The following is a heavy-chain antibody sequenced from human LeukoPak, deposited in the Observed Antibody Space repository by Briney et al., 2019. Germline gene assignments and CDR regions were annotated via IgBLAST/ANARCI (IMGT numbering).Heavy chain of an antibody. V-gene: IGHV3-30-3*01. J-gene: IGHJ6*02. D-gene: IGHD5-18*01. Sequence: PGGSLRLSCAASGFTFSSYAMHWVRQAPGKGLEWVAVISYDGSNKYYADSVKGRFTISRDNSKNTLYLQMNSLRAEDTAVYYCARGIQLWSHYYYYGMDVWGQGTTVTVSS. CDR1: GFTFSSYA. CDR2: ISYDGSNK. CDR3: ARGIQLWSHYYYYGMDV.